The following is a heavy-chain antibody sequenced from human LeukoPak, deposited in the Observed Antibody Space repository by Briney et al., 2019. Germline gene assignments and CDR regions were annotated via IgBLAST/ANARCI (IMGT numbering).Heavy chain of an antibody. CDR3: ARLSAYYYGSYFYYYMDV. CDR2: IKQDGSEK. V-gene: IGHV3-7*01. D-gene: IGHD3-10*01. J-gene: IGHJ6*03. CDR1: GFSFSSYW. Sequence: GGSLRLSCAASGFSFSSYWMSWVRQAPGKGPEWVANIKQDGSEKYSVDSVKGRFTISRDNAKNSVFLQMSSLRAEDTALYYCARLSAYYYGSYFYYYMDVWGRGTTVTVSS.